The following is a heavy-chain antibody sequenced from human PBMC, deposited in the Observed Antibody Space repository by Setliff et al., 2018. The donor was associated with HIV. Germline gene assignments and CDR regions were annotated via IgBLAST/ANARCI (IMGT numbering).Heavy chain of an antibody. J-gene: IGHJ4*02. V-gene: IGHV4-59*01. CDR3: ARGYSYGYGVDY. CDR2: IYYSGST. D-gene: IGHD5-18*01. Sequence: KTSETLSLTCTVSGGSISSYYWSWIRQPPGKGLEWIGYIYYSGSTNYNPSLKSRVTISVDTSKNQFSLKLSSVTAADTAVYYCARGYSYGYGVDYWGQGTLVTVSS. CDR1: GGSISSYY.